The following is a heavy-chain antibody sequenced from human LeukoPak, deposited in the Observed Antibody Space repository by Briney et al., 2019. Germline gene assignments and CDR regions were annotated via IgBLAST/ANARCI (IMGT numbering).Heavy chain of an antibody. J-gene: IGHJ3*02. CDR2: INHSGST. CDR3: ARAPSVRVVVMRGYAFDI. V-gene: IGHV4-34*01. CDR1: GFTFSSYS. Sequence: GSLRLSCAASGFTFSSYSMNWIRQPPGKGLEWIGEINHSGSTNYNPSLKSRVTISVDTSKNQFSLKLSSVTAADTAVYYCARAPSVRVVVMRGYAFDIWGQGTMVTVSS. D-gene: IGHD3-22*01.